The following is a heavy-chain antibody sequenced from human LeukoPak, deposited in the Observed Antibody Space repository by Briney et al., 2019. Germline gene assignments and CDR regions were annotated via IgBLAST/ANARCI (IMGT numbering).Heavy chain of an antibody. CDR1: GGSISSYY. J-gene: IGHJ6*03. CDR2: IYTSGST. V-gene: IGHV4-4*07. CDR3: ASDSSSWYGGYYYYYMDV. Sequence: SETLSLTCTVSGGSISSYYWSWIRQPAGKGLEWIGRIYTSGSTNYNPSLKSRVTMSVDTSKNQFSLKLSSVTAADTAVYYCASDSSSWYGGYYYYYMDVWGKGTTVTVSS. D-gene: IGHD6-13*01.